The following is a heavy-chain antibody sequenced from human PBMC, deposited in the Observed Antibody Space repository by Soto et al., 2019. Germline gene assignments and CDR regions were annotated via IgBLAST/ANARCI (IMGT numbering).Heavy chain of an antibody. Sequence: PGGSLRLSCAASGFTFSNYNMNWARQGPGKGLEWVSYVSSGSSTIYYADSVKGRFTISRDNAKNSLYLQMNSLRDEDTAVYYCARDHVGSGSYYQGYFFDYWGQGALVTVSS. J-gene: IGHJ4*02. CDR3: ARDHVGSGSYYQGYFFDY. V-gene: IGHV3-48*02. D-gene: IGHD3-10*01. CDR2: VSSGSSTI. CDR1: GFTFSNYN.